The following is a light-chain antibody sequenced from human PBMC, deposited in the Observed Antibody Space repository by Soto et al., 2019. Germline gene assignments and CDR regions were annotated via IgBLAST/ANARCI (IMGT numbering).Light chain of an antibody. CDR2: KAS. J-gene: IGKJ1*01. CDR3: QHYNTYPCT. V-gene: IGKV1-5*03. Sequence: DIQMTQSPSTLSASVGDRVTITCRASQSISSWLAWYQQKPGKAPRLLIYKASSLESGVPSRFSGSGSGTEFTLTISSLQPDYFASYYCQHYNTYPCTFGQGTKVEIK. CDR1: QSISSW.